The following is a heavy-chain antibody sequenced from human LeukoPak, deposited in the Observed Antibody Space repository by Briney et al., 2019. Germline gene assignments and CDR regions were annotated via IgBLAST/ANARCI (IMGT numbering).Heavy chain of an antibody. CDR2: INSDGSRT. V-gene: IGHV3-74*01. CDR1: GFTFSTYW. Sequence: SGGSLRLSCAASGFTFSTYWMHWVRQAPGKGLVWVSRINSDGSRTTYADSVKGRFTISRDNAKNTLHLQMNSLRAEDTAVYYCARGLAVAGNCMDVWGQGATVTVSS. D-gene: IGHD6-19*01. J-gene: IGHJ6*02. CDR3: ARGLAVAGNCMDV.